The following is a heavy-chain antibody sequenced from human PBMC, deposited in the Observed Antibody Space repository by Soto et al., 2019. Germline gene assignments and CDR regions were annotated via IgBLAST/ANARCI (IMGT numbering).Heavy chain of an antibody. CDR2: IKSGGNTK. CDR3: VKEKSVMYSGYDAFDV. Sequence: GGSLRLSCAASVFAFNSYEMDWVRQAPGKGLEWVANIKSGGNTKFYVDSVKGRFTISRDDAKNSLYLDMNSLGAEDTAVYYCVKEKSVMYSGYDAFDVWGQGTMVTVSS. CDR1: VFAFNSYE. D-gene: IGHD5-12*01. J-gene: IGHJ3*01. V-gene: IGHV3-48*03.